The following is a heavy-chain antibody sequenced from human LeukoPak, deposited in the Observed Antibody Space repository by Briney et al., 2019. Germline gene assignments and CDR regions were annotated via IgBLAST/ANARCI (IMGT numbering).Heavy chain of an antibody. V-gene: IGHV3-15*01. J-gene: IGHJ4*02. CDR3: AKDRDYGAQPYYFDF. D-gene: IGHD4-17*01. CDR2: IKSKTDGGTT. CDR1: GFTFSNAW. Sequence: GGSLRLSCAASGFTFSNAWMSWVRQAPGKGLEWVGRIKSKTDGGTTDYAAPVKGRFTISRDDSKNTLYLQMNSLKTEDTAVYYCAKDRDYGAQPYYFDFWGQGTLVTVSS.